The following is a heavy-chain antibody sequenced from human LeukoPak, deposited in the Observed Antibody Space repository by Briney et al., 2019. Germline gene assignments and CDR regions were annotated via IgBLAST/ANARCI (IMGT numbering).Heavy chain of an antibody. D-gene: IGHD4/OR15-4a*01. Sequence: PGGSLRLSCAASGFRFNTYWMSWVRQAPGKGLEWVANIKQDGNEKYYADSVKGRFTISRDNGKNSLDLQMNSLRADDTAVHYCARDTLGEGEDANYAVYYFDYWGQRTVVTVSS. CDR1: GFRFNTYW. V-gene: IGHV3-7*01. CDR3: ARDTLGEGEDANYAVYYFDY. CDR2: IKQDGNEK. J-gene: IGHJ4*02.